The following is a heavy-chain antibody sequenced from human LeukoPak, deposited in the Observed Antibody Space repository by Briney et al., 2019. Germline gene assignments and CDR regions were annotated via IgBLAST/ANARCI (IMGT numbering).Heavy chain of an antibody. J-gene: IGHJ3*02. Sequence: PSETLSLTCTVSGGSISSYYWSWIRQPPGKGLEWIGYIYYSGSTNYNPSLKSRVTISVDTSKSQFSLKLSSVTAADTAVYYCARGYSSSWYSDNIWGQGTMVTVSS. CDR1: GGSISSYY. V-gene: IGHV4-59*01. D-gene: IGHD6-13*01. CDR3: ARGYSSSWYSDNI. CDR2: IYYSGST.